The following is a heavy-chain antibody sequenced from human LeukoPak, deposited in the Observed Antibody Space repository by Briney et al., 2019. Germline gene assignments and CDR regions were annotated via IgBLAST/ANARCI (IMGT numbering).Heavy chain of an antibody. D-gene: IGHD1-1*01. V-gene: IGHV5-51*01. CDR2: IYPGDSDI. CDR1: GYSFTTYW. CDR3: ARRSPNWTHDY. Sequence: GESLKISCKGSGYSFTTYWIGWVRQMPGKGLEWMGMIYPGDSDIRYSPPFQGQVSISADKSISTAYLQWSSLKASDTAMYYCARRSPNWTHDYWGQGTLVTVSS. J-gene: IGHJ4*02.